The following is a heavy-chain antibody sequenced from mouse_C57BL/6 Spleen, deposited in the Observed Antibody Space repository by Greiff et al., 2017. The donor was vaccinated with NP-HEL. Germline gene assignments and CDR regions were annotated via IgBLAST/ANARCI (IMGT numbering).Heavy chain of an antibody. CDR3: ARGDDGYPDFDY. J-gene: IGHJ2*01. CDR1: GYAFSSYW. Sequence: VQLVESGAELVKPGASVKISCKASGYAFSSYWMNWVKQRPGKGLEWIGQIYPGDGDTNYNGKFKGKATLTADKSSSTAYMQLSSLTSEDSAVYFCARGDDGYPDFDYWGQGTTLTVSS. V-gene: IGHV1-80*01. CDR2: IYPGDGDT. D-gene: IGHD2-3*01.